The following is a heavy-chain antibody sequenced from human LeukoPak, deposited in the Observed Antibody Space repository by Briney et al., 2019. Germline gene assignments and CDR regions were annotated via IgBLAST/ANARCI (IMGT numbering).Heavy chain of an antibody. CDR1: GFTFSDYY. V-gene: IGHV3-11*01. D-gene: IGHD3-22*01. CDR2: ISSSGSTI. CDR3: ARAPYYDSSGYYYRPSYFDY. J-gene: IGHJ4*02. Sequence: GGSLRLSCAASGFTFSDYYMSWIRQAPGRGLEWVSYISSSGSTIYYADSVKGRFTISRDNAKNSLYLQMNSLRAEDTAVYYCARAPYYDSSGYYYRPSYFDYWGQGTLVTVSS.